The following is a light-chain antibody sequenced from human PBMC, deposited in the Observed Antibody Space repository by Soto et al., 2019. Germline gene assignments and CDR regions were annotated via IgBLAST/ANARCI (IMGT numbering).Light chain of an antibody. V-gene: IGLV1-51*02. J-gene: IGLJ3*02. Sequence: QSALTQPPSVSAAPGQKVTISCSGSSSNIGNNYVSWYQQLPGTAPKLLIYENNKRPSGSPDRFSGSKSGTSATLGITGLQTGDEADYYCGTWDSSLSAGVFGGGTKLTVL. CDR1: SSNIGNNY. CDR3: GTWDSSLSAGV. CDR2: ENN.